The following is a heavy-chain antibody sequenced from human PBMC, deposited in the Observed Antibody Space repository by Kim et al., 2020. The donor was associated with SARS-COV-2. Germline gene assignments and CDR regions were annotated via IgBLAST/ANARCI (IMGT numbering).Heavy chain of an antibody. D-gene: IGHD4-17*01. CDR3: TTANPKNRLRMSSVTIDY. Sequence: GGSLRLSCAASGFTFSNAWMSWVRQAPGKGLEWVGRIKSKTDGGTTDYAAPVKGRFTISRDDSKNTLYLQMNSLKTEDTAVYYCTTANPKNRLRMSSVTIDYWGQGTLVTVSS. J-gene: IGHJ4*02. CDR2: IKSKTDGGTT. CDR1: GFTFSNAW. V-gene: IGHV3-15*01.